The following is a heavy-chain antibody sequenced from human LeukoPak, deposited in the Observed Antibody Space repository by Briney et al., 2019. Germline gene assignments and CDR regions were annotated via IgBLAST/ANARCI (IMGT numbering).Heavy chain of an antibody. J-gene: IGHJ6*02. D-gene: IGHD3-9*01. Sequence: GGSPRLSCAASGFTFSSYAMHWVRQAPGKGLEWVAVISYDGSNKYYADSVKGRFTISRDNSKNTLYLQMNSLRAEDTAVYYCARDLKRYFDWFYGMDVWGQGTTVTVSS. CDR2: ISYDGSNK. CDR3: ARDLKRYFDWFYGMDV. CDR1: GFTFSSYA. V-gene: IGHV3-30*04.